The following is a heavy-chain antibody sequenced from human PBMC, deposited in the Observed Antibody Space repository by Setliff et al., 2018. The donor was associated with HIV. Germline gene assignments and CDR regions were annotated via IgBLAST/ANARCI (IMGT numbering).Heavy chain of an antibody. CDR3: AGLYGPGSHAFDF. CDR2: IYPDDSDT. J-gene: IGHJ4*02. V-gene: IGHV5-51*01. D-gene: IGHD3-10*01. CDR1: AYGLTSYW. Sequence: PGESLKISCQGFAYGLTSYWIAWARQMPGKGLEWMGIIYPDDSDTNYSPSFRGQVTMSADKSINTAYLQWTSLKASDTAIYYCAGLYGPGSHAFDFWGQGALVTVSS.